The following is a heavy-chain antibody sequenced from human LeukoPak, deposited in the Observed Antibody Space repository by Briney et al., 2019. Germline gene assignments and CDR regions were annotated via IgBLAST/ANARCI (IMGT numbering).Heavy chain of an antibody. CDR2: VHHTGTS. D-gene: IGHD2-8*01. CDR1: GASINDYY. J-gene: IGHJ4*02. Sequence: ASETLSLTCSVSGASINDYYWTWIRQPPGKGLEWIGYVHHTGTSGYHPSLKSRVAMSLDTSKNQVSLKLRSVTAADTAVYFCTRVVNGGHFDYWGQGTLVTVSS. CDR3: TRVVNGGHFDY. V-gene: IGHV4-59*01.